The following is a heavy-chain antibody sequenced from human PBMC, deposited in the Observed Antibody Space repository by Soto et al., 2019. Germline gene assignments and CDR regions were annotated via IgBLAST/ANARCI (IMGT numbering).Heavy chain of an antibody. CDR1: GFTFSSYG. CDR2: IWYDGSND. CDR3: TRGYCSSYSCYGAAMDV. V-gene: IGHV3-33*01. Sequence: QVQLVESGGGVVQPGRSLRLSCAASGFTFSSYGMHWVRQAPGKGLEWVAVIWYDGSNDDYVDSVKGRFTISRDNSNNLLYLEMNRLRAGDTAIYYCTRGYCSSYSCYGAAMDVWGQGTTITVAS. D-gene: IGHD2-2*01. J-gene: IGHJ6*02.